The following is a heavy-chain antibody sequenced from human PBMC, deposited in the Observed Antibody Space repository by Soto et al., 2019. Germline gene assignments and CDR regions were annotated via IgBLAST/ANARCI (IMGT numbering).Heavy chain of an antibody. J-gene: IGHJ4*02. D-gene: IGHD2-21*02. CDR1: GFRFGEHG. V-gene: IGHV3-48*02. Sequence: VVLVESGGGLVSPGGSLRLSCVASGFRFGEHGMNWFRQAPGKGLQWFSYISSNRDKTYYADSVKGRFTVSRDNAKNALFLQMNSLRDDDTATYYCARLPKGSLVTAWGQGARVTVSS. CDR3: ARLPKGSLVTA. CDR2: ISSNRDKT.